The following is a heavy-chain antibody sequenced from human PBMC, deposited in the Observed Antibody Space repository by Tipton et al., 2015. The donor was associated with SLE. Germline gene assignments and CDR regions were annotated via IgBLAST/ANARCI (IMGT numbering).Heavy chain of an antibody. CDR2: VYPGGDT. CDR1: GFLVSSNY. CDR3: ARDHGFSGSYFY. Sequence: EASGFLVSSNYMSWVRQSPGKGLEWVSVVYPGGDTYYADSVKGRFTVSRDISKNTLYLQMNGLRVEDTAIYYCARDHGFSGSYFYWGQGTPVTVSS. J-gene: IGHJ4*02. D-gene: IGHD1-26*01. V-gene: IGHV3-66*02.